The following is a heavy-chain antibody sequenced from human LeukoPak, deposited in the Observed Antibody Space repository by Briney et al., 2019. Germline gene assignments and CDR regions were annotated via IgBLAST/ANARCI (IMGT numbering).Heavy chain of an antibody. D-gene: IGHD2-15*01. Sequence: GGSLRLSCAVSGFTFNSYAMSWVRQAPGKGLEWVSGISGSGGSTYYADSVKGWFTISRDNSKNTLYLQMNSLRAEDTAVYYCAKGRCSGGACYGRGFDYWGQGALVTVSS. CDR2: ISGSGGST. J-gene: IGHJ4*02. CDR3: AKGRCSGGACYGRGFDY. V-gene: IGHV3-23*01. CDR1: GFTFNSYA.